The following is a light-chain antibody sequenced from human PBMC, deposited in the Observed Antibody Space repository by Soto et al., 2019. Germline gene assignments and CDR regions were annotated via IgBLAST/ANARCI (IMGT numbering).Light chain of an antibody. CDR3: QSSVSSLGVGHVV. CDR1: SSNIGAGYD. CDR2: GDT. Sequence: QSVLTQPPSVSGAPGQKVTISCTGSSSNIGAGYDVHWYQQLPGTAPKLLIYGDTNRPSGVPDRFSGSESGTSASLAITGLQAEDVADYFSQSSVSSLGVGHVVFGGGTKLTVL. J-gene: IGLJ2*01. V-gene: IGLV1-40*01.